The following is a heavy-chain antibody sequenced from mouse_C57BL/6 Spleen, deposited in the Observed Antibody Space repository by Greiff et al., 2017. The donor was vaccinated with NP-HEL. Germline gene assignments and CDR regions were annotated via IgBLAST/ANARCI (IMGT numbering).Heavy chain of an antibody. V-gene: IGHV14-1*01. D-gene: IGHD2-2*01. CDR3: TTCGSMLTGY. CDR2: IDPEDGDT. CDR1: GFNIKDYY. J-gene: IGHJ2*01. Sequence: EVQLQQSGAELVRPGASVKLSCTASGFNIKDYYMHWVKQRPEQGLEWIGRIDPEDGDTEYAPKFQGKATMTADTSSNTAYLQLSSRTSGDTAVYYCTTCGSMLTGYWGQGTTLTVSS.